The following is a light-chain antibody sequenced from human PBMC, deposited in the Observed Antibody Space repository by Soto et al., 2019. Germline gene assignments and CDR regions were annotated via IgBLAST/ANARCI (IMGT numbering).Light chain of an antibody. CDR1: QSVSSN. CDR3: HQRAGWPPT. CDR2: GAS. J-gene: IGKJ4*01. V-gene: IGKV3-15*01. Sequence: EIVMTQSPATLSVSPGVRATLSFRASQSVSSNLACYQQKPGQAPRLLIYGASTRATGIPARFSGSGSGTDFTLTINSLEPEDFAVYFCHQRAGWPPTFGGGTKVDIK.